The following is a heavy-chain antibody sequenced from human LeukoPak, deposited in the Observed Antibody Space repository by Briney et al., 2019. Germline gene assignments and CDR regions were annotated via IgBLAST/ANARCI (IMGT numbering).Heavy chain of an antibody. CDR1: GFTFSDHW. CDR3: AKASGRGYDILTGYLNY. CDR2: IKQDESKR. D-gene: IGHD3-9*01. Sequence: PGGSLRLSCAASGFTFSDHWMSWVRQAPGKGLEWVANIKQDESKRYYVDSVKGRFTISRDNAKNSLYLQMNSLRAEDMALYYCAKASGRGYDILTGYLNYWGQGTLVTVSS. V-gene: IGHV3-7*03. J-gene: IGHJ4*02.